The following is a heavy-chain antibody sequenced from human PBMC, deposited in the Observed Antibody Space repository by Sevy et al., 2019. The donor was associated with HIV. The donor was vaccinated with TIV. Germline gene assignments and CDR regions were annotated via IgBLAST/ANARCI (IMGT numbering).Heavy chain of an antibody. D-gene: IGHD1-26*01. CDR3: ARDRSMVGATSYYYYYYMDV. J-gene: IGHJ6*03. V-gene: IGHV3-48*02. Sequence: GGSLRLSCAASGFTFSSYSMNWVRQAPGKGLERVSYISSSSSTIYYADSVKGRFTISRDNAKNSLYLQMNSLRDEDTAVYYCARDRSMVGATSYYYYYYMDVWGKGTTVTVSS. CDR1: GFTFSSYS. CDR2: ISSSSSTI.